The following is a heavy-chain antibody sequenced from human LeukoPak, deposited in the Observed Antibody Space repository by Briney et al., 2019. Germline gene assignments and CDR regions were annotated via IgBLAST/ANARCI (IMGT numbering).Heavy chain of an antibody. CDR1: GGTFSSYA. Sequence: ASVKVSCKASGGTFSSYAISWVRQAPGQGLEWMEGIIPIFGTANYAQKFQGRVTITADESTGTAYMELSSLRSEDTAVYYCARDSSGQDAFDIWGQGTMVTVSS. CDR2: IIPIFGTA. J-gene: IGHJ3*02. CDR3: ARDSSGQDAFDI. D-gene: IGHD3-22*01. V-gene: IGHV1-69*01.